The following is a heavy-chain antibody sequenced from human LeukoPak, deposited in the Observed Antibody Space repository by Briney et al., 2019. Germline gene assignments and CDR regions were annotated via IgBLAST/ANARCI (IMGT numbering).Heavy chain of an antibody. J-gene: IGHJ4*02. V-gene: IGHV3-7*01. Sequence: GGSLRLSCAASGFTFSTYWMTWVRQAPGKGLEWVANIKPDGSERSHVDSVKGRFTISRDNAMNSLYLQMNSLRAEDTAVYFCASGYSSSWATFDYWGRGTLVTVSS. CDR3: ASGYSSSWATFDY. CDR2: IKPDGSER. CDR1: GFTFSTYW. D-gene: IGHD6-13*01.